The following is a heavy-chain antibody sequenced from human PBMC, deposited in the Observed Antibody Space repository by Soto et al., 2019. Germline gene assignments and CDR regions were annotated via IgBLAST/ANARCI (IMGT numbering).Heavy chain of an antibody. Sequence: SETKCVTSTVAGGYIIDYCWSWIRQKTGKGLEWIGYIYYSGSTNYNPSLKSRVTISVDTSKNQFSLKLSSVTAADTAVYYCAKEPPSSTVTLPDYYYYGMDVWGQGTTVTVSS. V-gene: IGHV4-59*01. CDR1: GGYIIDYC. CDR2: IYYSGST. CDR3: AKEPPSSTVTLPDYYYYGMDV. D-gene: IGHD4-17*01. J-gene: IGHJ6*02.